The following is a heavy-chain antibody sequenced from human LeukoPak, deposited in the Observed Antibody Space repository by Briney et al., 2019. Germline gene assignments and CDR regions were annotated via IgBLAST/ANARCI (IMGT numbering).Heavy chain of an antibody. CDR1: GYTFTGYY. Sequence: GASVTVSCTASGYTFTGYYIHWVRQAPGQGLEWMGRINPNNGGTNYAQKFQGRVTMIRDMSMSTAYMELSRLRSVDTAVYYCAGEDNSSGYRPFDIWGQGTMVTVPS. V-gene: IGHV1-2*06. CDR3: AGEDNSSGYRPFDI. D-gene: IGHD3-22*01. J-gene: IGHJ3*02. CDR2: INPNNGGT.